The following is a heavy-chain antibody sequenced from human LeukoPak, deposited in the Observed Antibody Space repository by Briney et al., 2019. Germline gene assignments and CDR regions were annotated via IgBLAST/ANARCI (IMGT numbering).Heavy chain of an antibody. D-gene: IGHD2-8*01. V-gene: IGHV5-51*01. CDR1: GSNFATYW. CDR2: IYPGDSDT. Sequence: GESLKISCEGSGSNFATYWIGWVRQLPGEGLEWMGIIYPGDSDTRYSPSFQGQVTISADESISTAYLQWGSLKASDTAMYYCARPRFCTNGVCPYGIDYWGQGTLVSVSS. CDR3: ARPRFCTNGVCPYGIDY. J-gene: IGHJ4*02.